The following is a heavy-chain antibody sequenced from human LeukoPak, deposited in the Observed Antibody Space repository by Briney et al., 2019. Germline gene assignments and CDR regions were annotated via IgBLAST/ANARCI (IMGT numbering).Heavy chain of an antibody. J-gene: IGHJ4*02. D-gene: IGHD6-19*01. Sequence: KPGGSLRLSCAASGFTFSDYYISWIRQAPGKGLEWASDISPSGDIISYADSVEGRFIISRDYAKESLHLQMNSLRVEDSAVYYCARETVAGTFDYWGQGTQVTVSS. V-gene: IGHV3-11*01. CDR2: ISPSGDII. CDR1: GFTFSDYY. CDR3: ARETVAGTFDY.